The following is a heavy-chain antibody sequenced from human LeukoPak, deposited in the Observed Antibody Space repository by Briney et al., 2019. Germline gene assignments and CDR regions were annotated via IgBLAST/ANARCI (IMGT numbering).Heavy chain of an antibody. J-gene: IGHJ4*02. V-gene: IGHV3-74*01. D-gene: IGHD3-22*01. Sequence: GGSLRLSCAASGFTFSSYWMHWVRQAPGKRLVWVSRINSDGSSTSYADSVKGRFTISRDNAKNTLYLQMNSLRAEDTAVYYCARVGYYYDSSGYYHYFDYWGQGTLVTVSS. CDR3: ARVGYYYDSSGYYHYFDY. CDR2: INSDGSST. CDR1: GFTFSSYW.